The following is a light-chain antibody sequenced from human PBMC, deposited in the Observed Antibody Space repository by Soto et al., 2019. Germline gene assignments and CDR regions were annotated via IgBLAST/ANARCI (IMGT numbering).Light chain of an antibody. J-gene: IGKJ1*01. V-gene: IGKV1-39*01. CDR2: GAS. CDR1: QNVCMC. CDR3: QHTFNSPPWT. Sequence: DIHVTKSPSALSASVGDTVTISCRASQNVCMCLNWYQQKPWKDPTVLISGASSLQSGVTSRFSGSGSGTDFTLTINSLQHEDFASYFCQHTFNSPPWTFGQGTKVDIK.